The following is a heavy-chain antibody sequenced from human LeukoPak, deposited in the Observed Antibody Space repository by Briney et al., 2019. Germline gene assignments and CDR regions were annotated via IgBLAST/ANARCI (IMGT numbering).Heavy chain of an antibody. Sequence: GRSLRLSCAASGFTFSSYGMHWVRQAPGKGLEWVAVISYDGSNKYYADSVKGRFTISRDNSKNTLYLQMNSLRAEDTAVYYCAREYGSSLDYWGQGTLVTVSS. D-gene: IGHD6-13*01. CDR3: AREYGSSLDY. V-gene: IGHV3-30*03. CDR2: ISYDGSNK. CDR1: GFTFSSYG. J-gene: IGHJ4*02.